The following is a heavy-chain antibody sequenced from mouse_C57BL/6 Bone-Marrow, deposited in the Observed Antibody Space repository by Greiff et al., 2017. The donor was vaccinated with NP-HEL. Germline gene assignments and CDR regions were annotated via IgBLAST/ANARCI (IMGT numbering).Heavy chain of an antibody. D-gene: IGHD2-3*01. CDR2: IDPSDSYT. V-gene: IGHV1-59*01. CDR1: GYTFTSYW. J-gene: IGHJ2*01. Sequence: QVQLQQSGAELVRPGTSVKLSCKASGYTFTSYWMHWVKQRPGQGLEWIGVIDPSDSYTNYNQKFKGKATLTVDTSSSTAYMQLSSLTSEDSAVYYCARWWLLHYFDYWGQGTTLTVSS. CDR3: ARWWLLHYFDY.